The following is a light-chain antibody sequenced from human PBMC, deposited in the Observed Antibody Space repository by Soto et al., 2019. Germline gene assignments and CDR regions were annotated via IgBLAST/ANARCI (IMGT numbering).Light chain of an antibody. Sequence: QSALTQPASVSGSPGQSITVSCTGTSSDVGGYNYVSWYQHHPGKAPKLIIYEVSNRPSGVSNRFSASKSGNTVSLTISGLQAEDEADYYCSSYTTSSTLVFGKGTKLTVL. CDR1: SSDVGGYNY. J-gene: IGLJ2*01. CDR3: SSYTTSSTLV. CDR2: EVS. V-gene: IGLV2-14*01.